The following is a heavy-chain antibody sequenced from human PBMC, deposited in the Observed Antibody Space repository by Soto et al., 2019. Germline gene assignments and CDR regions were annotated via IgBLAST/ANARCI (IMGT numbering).Heavy chain of an antibody. D-gene: IGHD3-3*01. J-gene: IGHJ6*02. CDR3: AADHVTIFGTHYYYYGMDV. V-gene: IGHV1-58*01. CDR2: IVVGGGNT. CDR1: GFTFTSSA. Sequence: QMQLVQSGPEVKKPGTSVKVSCKASGFTFTSSAVQWVRQARGQRLEWIGWIVVGGGNTNYAQKFQERVTITRDMSTSTAYMELSSLRSEDTAVYYCAADHVTIFGTHYYYYGMDVWGQGTTVTVSS.